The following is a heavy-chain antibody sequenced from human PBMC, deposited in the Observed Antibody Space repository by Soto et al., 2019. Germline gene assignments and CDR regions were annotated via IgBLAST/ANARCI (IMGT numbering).Heavy chain of an antibody. CDR1: GFTFSSYA. Sequence: GESLKISCAASGFTFSSYAMHWVRQAPGKGLEWVAVISYDGSNKYYADSVKGRFTISRDNSKNTLYLQMNSLRAEDTAVYYCARAFDGGARIYYYYGMDVWGQGTTVTVSS. V-gene: IGHV3-30-3*01. D-gene: IGHD1-26*01. CDR2: ISYDGSNK. J-gene: IGHJ6*02. CDR3: ARAFDGGARIYYYYGMDV.